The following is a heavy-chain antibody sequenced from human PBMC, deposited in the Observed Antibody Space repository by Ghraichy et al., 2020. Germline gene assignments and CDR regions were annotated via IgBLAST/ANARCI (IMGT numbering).Heavy chain of an antibody. D-gene: IGHD2-8*02. CDR2: INHSGST. V-gene: IGHV4-34*01. CDR3: ARFVHRYCTGGVCKVGRHGYFDY. CDR1: GGSFSGYY. Sequence: SETLSLTCAVYGGSFSGYYWSWIRQPPGKGLEWIGEINHSGSTNYNPSLKSRVTISVDTSKNQFSLKLSSVTAADTAVYYCARFVHRYCTGGVCKVGRHGYFDYWGQGTLVTVSS. J-gene: IGHJ4*02.